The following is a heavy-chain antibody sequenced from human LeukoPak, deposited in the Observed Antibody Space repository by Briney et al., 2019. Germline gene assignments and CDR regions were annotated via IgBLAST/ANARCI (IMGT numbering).Heavy chain of an antibody. Sequence: PGRSLRLSCAASGFTFSSYAMSWARQAPGKGLEWVSAISGSGGSTYYADSVKGRFTISRDNSKNTLYLQMNSLRAEDTAVYYCAKRGLGYCSSTSCWVDYWGQGTLVTVSS. V-gene: IGHV3-23*01. CDR1: GFTFSSYA. CDR2: ISGSGGST. CDR3: AKRGLGYCSSTSCWVDY. J-gene: IGHJ4*02. D-gene: IGHD2-2*01.